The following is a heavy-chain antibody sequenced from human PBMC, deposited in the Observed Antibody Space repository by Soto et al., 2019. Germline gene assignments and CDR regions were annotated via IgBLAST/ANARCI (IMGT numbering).Heavy chain of an antibody. D-gene: IGHD3-16*01. CDR2: IFYSGGT. CDR3: ARLQQVQKVMDY. Sequence: PSETMSLTCIVSGASLSTFYWSWVRPHPGKGLQWIGSIFYSGGTAYNPSLKSRVTISLDMSKKQISLKLSSVTTADTATYFCARLQQVQKVMDYWGQGTLVTVS. J-gene: IGHJ4*02. CDR1: GASLSTFY. V-gene: IGHV4-59*01.